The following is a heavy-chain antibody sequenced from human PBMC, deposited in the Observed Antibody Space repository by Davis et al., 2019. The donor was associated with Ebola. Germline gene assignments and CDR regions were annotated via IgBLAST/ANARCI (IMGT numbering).Heavy chain of an antibody. CDR3: ARQLPYYSYGMDV. D-gene: IGHD2-2*01. CDR2: ISGSGGST. Sequence: PGGSLRLSCAASGFTFSSYAMSWVRQAPGKGLERVSAISGSGGSTYYADSVKGRFTISRDNSKNTLYLQMNSLRAEDTAVYFCARQLPYYSYGMDVWGQGTTVTVSS. V-gene: IGHV3-23*01. CDR1: GFTFSSYA. J-gene: IGHJ6*02.